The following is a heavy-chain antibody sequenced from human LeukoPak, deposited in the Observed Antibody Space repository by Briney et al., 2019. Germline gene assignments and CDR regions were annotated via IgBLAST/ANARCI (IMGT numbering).Heavy chain of an antibody. Sequence: GGSLRLSCAASGFTFSSYAMSWVRQAPGKGLEWVSAISGSGGSTYYADSVKGRFTISGDNSKNTLYLQMNSLRAEDTAVYYCAKVGYYYDSSGYYRYFDYWGQGTLVTVSS. CDR3: AKVGYYYDSSGYYRYFDY. J-gene: IGHJ4*02. D-gene: IGHD3-22*01. CDR2: ISGSGGST. V-gene: IGHV3-23*01. CDR1: GFTFSSYA.